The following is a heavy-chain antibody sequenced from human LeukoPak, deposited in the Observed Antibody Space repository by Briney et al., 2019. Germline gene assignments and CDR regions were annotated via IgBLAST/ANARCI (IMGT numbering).Heavy chain of an antibody. J-gene: IGHJ4*02. V-gene: IGHV1-3*01. CDR2: INAGNGNT. D-gene: IGHD6-19*01. CDR1: GYTFTSYA. Sequence: GASVKVSCKASGYTFTSYAMHWVRQAPGQRLEWMGWINAGNGNTKYSQKFQGRVTITRDTSASTAYMELSSLRSEDTAVYNCARDDPYSSGLEFDYWGQGTLVTVSS. CDR3: ARDDPYSSGLEFDY.